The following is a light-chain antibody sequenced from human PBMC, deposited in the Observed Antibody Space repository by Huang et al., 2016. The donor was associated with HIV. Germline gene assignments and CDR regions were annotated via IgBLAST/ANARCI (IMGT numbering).Light chain of an antibody. CDR1: QSVYSSSTSKDY. J-gene: IGKJ1*01. V-gene: IGKV4-1*01. CDR2: WAS. Sequence: DIIMTQSPDSLAVSLGERATLNCRSSQSVYSSSTSKDYMAWFQQKPGQPPRLLLFWASTREAGVPDRCSGSGSWTHFTLTIANLEAEDAAIYYCQQYYSSPQTFGQGTRVEVK. CDR3: QQYYSSPQT.